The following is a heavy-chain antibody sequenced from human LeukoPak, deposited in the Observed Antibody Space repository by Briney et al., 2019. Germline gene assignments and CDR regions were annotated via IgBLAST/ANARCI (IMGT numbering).Heavy chain of an antibody. CDR1: GFTLSSYA. V-gene: IGHV3-23*01. CDR3: AKDHVGIAMIVMVLDS. Sequence: PGGSLRLSCAASGFTLSSYAMSWVRQAPGKGLEWVSAISGSGGSTYYADSVKGRFTISRDNAKKTLYLEMNSLRVEDTAIYYCAKDHVGIAMIVMVLDSWGQGTLVTVSS. J-gene: IGHJ4*02. D-gene: IGHD3-22*01. CDR2: ISGSGGST.